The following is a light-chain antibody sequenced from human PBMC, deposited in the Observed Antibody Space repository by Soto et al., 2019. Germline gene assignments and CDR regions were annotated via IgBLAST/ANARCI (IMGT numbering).Light chain of an antibody. Sequence: EIVLTQSPGTLSLSPGERATLSCRASQTVSSYLAWYQQKFGQPPRLLIYDASNRATGIPDRFSGSGSGTDFTLTITRLEPEDSAVYYCQQYGRSPLTFGGGTKVDIK. CDR1: QTVSSY. CDR3: QQYGRSPLT. J-gene: IGKJ4*01. V-gene: IGKV3-20*01. CDR2: DAS.